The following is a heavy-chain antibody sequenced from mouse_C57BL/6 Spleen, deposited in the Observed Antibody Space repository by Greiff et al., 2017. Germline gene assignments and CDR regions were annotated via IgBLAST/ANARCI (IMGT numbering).Heavy chain of an antibody. V-gene: IGHV5-16*01. CDR2: INYDGSST. D-gene: IGHD1-1*01. CDR1: GFTFSDYY. CDR3: AREGYYGSPLDY. J-gene: IGHJ2*01. Sequence: EVQLVESEGGLVQPGSSMKLSCTASGFTFSDYYMAWVRQVPEKGLEWVANINYDGSSTYYLDSLQSRFIISRDNAKNILYLQMSSLKSEDTATXDCAREGYYGSPLDYCGQGTTLTVSS.